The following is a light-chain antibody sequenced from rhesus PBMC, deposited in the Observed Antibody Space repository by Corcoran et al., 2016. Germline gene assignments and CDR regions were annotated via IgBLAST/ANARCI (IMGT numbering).Light chain of an antibody. Sequence: DIQMTQSPSSLSASVGDTVTITCRASQSISSWLAWYQPKPGKAPNLLIYKASTLQSGVPSRFSGSGSGTECTLTISRLQSEDFATYYCQQYSRSPWTFGQGTKVEIK. J-gene: IGKJ1*01. CDR3: QQYSRSPWT. CDR2: KAS. V-gene: IGKV1-22*01. CDR1: QSISSW.